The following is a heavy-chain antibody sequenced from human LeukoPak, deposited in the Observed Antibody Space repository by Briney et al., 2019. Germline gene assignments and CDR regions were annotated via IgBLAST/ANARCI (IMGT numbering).Heavy chain of an antibody. D-gene: IGHD3-10*01. CDR2: INHSGST. V-gene: IGHV4-34*01. CDR1: GESFSGYY. CDR3: ARVRKVRGPYY. Sequence: SETLSLTCAVYGESFSGYYWSWIRQPPGKGLEWIGEINHSGSTNYNPSLKSRVTISVDTSKNQFSLKLSSVTAADTAVYYCARVRKVRGPYYWGQGTLVTVSS. J-gene: IGHJ4*02.